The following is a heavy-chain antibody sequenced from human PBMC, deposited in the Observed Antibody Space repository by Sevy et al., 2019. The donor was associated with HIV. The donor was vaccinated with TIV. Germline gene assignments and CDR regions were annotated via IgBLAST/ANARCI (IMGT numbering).Heavy chain of an antibody. V-gene: IGHV3-64D*06. Sequence: GGSLRLSCAASGFTFSDYYMSWVRQAPGKGLEYVSAISSNGGSTYYADSVKGRFTISRDNSKNTLYLQMSSLRAEDTAVYYCVKGSYSYGDKDYDAFDIWGQGTMVTVSS. J-gene: IGHJ3*02. CDR2: ISSNGGST. CDR3: VKGSYSYGDKDYDAFDI. CDR1: GFTFSDYY. D-gene: IGHD5-18*01.